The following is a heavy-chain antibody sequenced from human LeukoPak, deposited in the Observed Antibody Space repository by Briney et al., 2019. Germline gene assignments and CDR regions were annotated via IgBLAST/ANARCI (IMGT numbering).Heavy chain of an antibody. CDR1: GFTLSRYG. Sequence: GGSLRLSCAASGFTLSRYGMNWVRQAPGKGLVWVSRINSEGSSTTYADSVKGRFTISRDNAKNTLILQMNGLRAEDTAVYYCARDYYSRFDYWGQGTLVTVSS. V-gene: IGHV3-74*01. D-gene: IGHD3-22*01. CDR2: INSEGSST. J-gene: IGHJ4*02. CDR3: ARDYYSRFDY.